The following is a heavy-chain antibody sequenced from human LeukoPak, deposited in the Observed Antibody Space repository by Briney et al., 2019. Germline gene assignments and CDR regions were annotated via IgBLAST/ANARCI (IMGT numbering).Heavy chain of an antibody. V-gene: IGHV3-30*18. D-gene: IGHD3-22*01. J-gene: IGHJ4*02. Sequence: GGSLRLSCAASGFTFSSYSMNWVRQAPGKGLEWVAVISYDGSNKYYADSVKGRFTISRDNSKNTLYLQMNSLRAEDTAVYYCAKDLLYYYDSSGLSFDYWGQGTLVTVSS. CDR1: GFTFSSYS. CDR2: ISYDGSNK. CDR3: AKDLLYYYDSSGLSFDY.